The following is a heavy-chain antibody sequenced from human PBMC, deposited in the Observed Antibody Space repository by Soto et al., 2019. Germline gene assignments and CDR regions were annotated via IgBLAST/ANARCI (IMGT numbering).Heavy chain of an antibody. CDR2: INGDGSST. D-gene: IGHD2-21*02. CDR3: ARDRNTVVTGWTWFDP. Sequence: EVQLVESGGGLVQPGGSLRLSCAASGFTFSNYWMHWVRQVPGKGLVWVSRINGDGSSTTYADSVKGRFTISRDNAKNTRYLQMNSLRVEDTAVYFCARDRNTVVTGWTWFDPWGQGTLVTVSS. CDR1: GFTFSNYW. V-gene: IGHV3-74*03. J-gene: IGHJ5*02.